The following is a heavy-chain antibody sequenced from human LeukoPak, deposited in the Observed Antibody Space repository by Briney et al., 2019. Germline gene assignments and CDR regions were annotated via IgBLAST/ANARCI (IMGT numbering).Heavy chain of an antibody. J-gene: IGHJ4*02. Sequence: ASVMLSCKASGYTFTGYYMHWVRQAPGQGLEWMGWMNPYSGGTNYAQTFQGRVTMTRDTSIRTAYIELRRLSSGDTAIYYCVTPYCNRRRCHDYFDYWGQGTLVSVSS. V-gene: IGHV1-2*02. CDR3: VTPYCNRRRCHDYFDY. CDR1: GYTFTGYY. D-gene: IGHD2-15*01. CDR2: MNPYSGGT.